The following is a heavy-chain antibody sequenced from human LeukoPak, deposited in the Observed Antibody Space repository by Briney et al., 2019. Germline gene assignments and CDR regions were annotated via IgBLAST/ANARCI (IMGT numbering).Heavy chain of an antibody. V-gene: IGHV1-46*01. CDR1: GYTFTSYY. Sequence: EASVKVSCKTSGYTFTSYYMHWVRQAPGQGLEWMGIINPSGGSTSYAQKFQGGVTMTRDTSTGTVYMELSSLRSEDTAVYYCARGTHFEYYYYYYMDVWGKGATVTVSS. CDR2: INPSGGST. J-gene: IGHJ6*03. CDR3: ARGTHFEYYYYYYMDV. D-gene: IGHD3-3*02.